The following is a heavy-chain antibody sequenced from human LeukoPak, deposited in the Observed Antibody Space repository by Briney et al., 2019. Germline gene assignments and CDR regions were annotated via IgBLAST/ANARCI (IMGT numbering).Heavy chain of an antibody. V-gene: IGHV1-58*02. D-gene: IGHD6-13*01. J-gene: IGHJ3*02. Sequence: GTSVKVSCKASGFTFTSSAMQWVRQARGQRLEWIGWIVVGSDNTNYAQKFQERVTITRDMSTSTAYMELSSLRSEDTAVYYCAADEAHSSSWYDAFDIWGQGTMVTVSS. CDR3: AADEAHSSSWYDAFDI. CDR1: GFTFTSSA. CDR2: IVVGSDNT.